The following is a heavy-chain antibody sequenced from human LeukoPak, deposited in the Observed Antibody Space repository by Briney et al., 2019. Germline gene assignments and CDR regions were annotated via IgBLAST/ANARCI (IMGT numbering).Heavy chain of an antibody. CDR1: GFTFSNAW. D-gene: IGHD3-3*01. Sequence: GGSLRLSCAASGFTFSNAWMSWVRQAPGKGLEWVGRIKSKIDGGTTDYAAPVKGRLTISRDDSKTTLYLQMNSLKIEDTAVYYCTTDFWSGYAYYYYMDVWGKGTTATVSS. V-gene: IGHV3-15*01. CDR3: TTDFWSGYAYYYYMDV. J-gene: IGHJ6*03. CDR2: IKSKIDGGTT.